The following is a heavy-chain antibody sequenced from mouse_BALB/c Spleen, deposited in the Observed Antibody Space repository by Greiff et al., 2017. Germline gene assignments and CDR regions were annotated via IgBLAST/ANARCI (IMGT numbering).Heavy chain of an antibody. CDR3: ARGEDGYFPY. CDR2: ISSGGSYT. Sequence: EVKLMESGGGLVKPGGSLKLSCAASGFTFSSYAMSWVRQTPETMLEWVATISSGGSYTYYPDSVKGRFTISRDNAKNTLYLQMSSLRSEDTAMYYCARGEDGYFPYWGQGTTLTVSS. J-gene: IGHJ2*01. V-gene: IGHV5-9-3*01. CDR1: GFTFSSYA. D-gene: IGHD2-3*01.